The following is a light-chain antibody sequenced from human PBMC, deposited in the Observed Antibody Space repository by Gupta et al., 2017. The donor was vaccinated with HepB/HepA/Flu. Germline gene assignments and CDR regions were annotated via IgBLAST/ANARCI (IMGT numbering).Light chain of an antibody. Sequence: ERVMTQSPATLSVSPGERATLSCRASESVGTNLAWYQHKPGQAPRLLIYAISTRATGIPARFSGSGSGTEFTLTISSLQSEDFAIYYSEQYNQWPITFGQGTRLDIK. J-gene: IGKJ5*01. CDR2: AIS. CDR3: EQYNQWPIT. CDR1: ESVGTN. V-gene: IGKV3-15*01.